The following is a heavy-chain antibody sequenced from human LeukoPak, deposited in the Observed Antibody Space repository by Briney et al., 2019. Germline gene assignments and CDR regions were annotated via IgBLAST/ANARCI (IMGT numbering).Heavy chain of an antibody. D-gene: IGHD4-17*01. CDR2: ISYDGSNK. V-gene: IGHV3-30*18. J-gene: IGHJ6*02. CDR1: GFTFSSYG. Sequence: GGSLRLSCAASGFTFSSYGMHWVRQAPGKGLEWVAVISYDGSNKYYADSVKGRFTISRDNSKNTLYLQMNSLRAEDTAVYYCAKPATETTETSKRYYYYYGMDVWGQGTTVTVSS. CDR3: AKPATETTETSKRYYYYYGMDV.